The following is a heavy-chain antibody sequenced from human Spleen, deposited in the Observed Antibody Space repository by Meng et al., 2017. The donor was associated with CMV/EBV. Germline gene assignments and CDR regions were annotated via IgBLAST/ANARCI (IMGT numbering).Heavy chain of an antibody. CDR1: RFSIIGVYY. J-gene: IGHJ5*02. CDR2: ISHTGST. V-gene: IGHV4-34*01. CDR3: ARGRWGYCTTTSCQNRFDP. D-gene: IGHD2-2*01. Sequence: SETLSLTCGVSRFSIIGVYYWGWVRQPPGKGLEWIGDISHTGSTNYIPSLKSRLTISIDTSKSQFSLKLTSVTAADTAVYYCARGRWGYCTTTSCQNRFDPWGQGTLVTVSS.